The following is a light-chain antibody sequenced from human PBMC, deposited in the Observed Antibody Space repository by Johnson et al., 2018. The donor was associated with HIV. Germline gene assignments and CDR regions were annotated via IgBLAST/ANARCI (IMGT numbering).Light chain of an antibody. J-gene: IGLJ1*01. V-gene: IGLV1-51*02. CDR1: SSNIGNNY. CDR2: ENN. CDR3: GTWDGSLTPGGV. Sequence: QAVLTQPPSVSAAPGQKVTISCSGSSSNIGNNYVSWYQQLPGTAPKLLIYENNKRPSGIPDRFSGSKSCTSATLGITGLQTGDEADYYCGTWDGSLTPGGVMGTGTKVTVL.